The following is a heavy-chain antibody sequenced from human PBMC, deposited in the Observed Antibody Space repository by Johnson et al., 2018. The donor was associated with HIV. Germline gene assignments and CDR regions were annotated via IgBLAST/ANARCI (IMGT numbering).Heavy chain of an antibody. J-gene: IGHJ3*02. CDR3: ARALTGAAAGDDAFDI. CDR2: ISYDGSNK. V-gene: IGHV3-30-3*01. CDR1: GFTFSSYA. D-gene: IGHD6-13*01. Sequence: VQLVESGGGVVQPGRSLRLSCAASGFTFSSYAMHWVRQAPGKGLAWVAVISYDGSNKYYADSVKGRFTISSDNSKNTLYLQMNSLRAEDTAVYYCARALTGAAAGDDAFDIWGQGTMVTVSS.